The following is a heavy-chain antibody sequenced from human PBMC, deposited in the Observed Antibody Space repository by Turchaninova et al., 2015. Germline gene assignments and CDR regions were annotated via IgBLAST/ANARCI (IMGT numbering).Heavy chain of an antibody. Sequence: EVHLVESGGDLVKPGGSLRVACAAHGFTFSSYWLHWVRQAPGKGLVWVARISSDGRSTSYADSVKGRFTISRDNAKNTLYLQMNSLRAEDTAVYYCARHVGVAGTSPLGYWGQGTLVTVSS. CDR1: GFTFSSYW. J-gene: IGHJ4*02. D-gene: IGHD6-19*01. CDR3: ARHVGVAGTSPLGY. CDR2: ISSDGRST. V-gene: IGHV3-74*01.